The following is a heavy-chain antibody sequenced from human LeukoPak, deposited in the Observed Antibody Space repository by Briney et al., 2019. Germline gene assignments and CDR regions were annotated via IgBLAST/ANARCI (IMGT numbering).Heavy chain of an antibody. J-gene: IGHJ4*02. V-gene: IGHV3-48*03. D-gene: IGHD6-13*01. CDR1: GFTFSSYE. Sequence: PGGSLRLSCAASGFTFSSYEMNWVRQAPGKGLEWVSYISSSGSTIYYADSVKGRFTISRDNSKNTLYLQMNSLRAEDTAVYYCAKCPPYSSSLNYFDYWGQGTLVTVSS. CDR2: ISSSGSTI. CDR3: AKCPPYSSSLNYFDY.